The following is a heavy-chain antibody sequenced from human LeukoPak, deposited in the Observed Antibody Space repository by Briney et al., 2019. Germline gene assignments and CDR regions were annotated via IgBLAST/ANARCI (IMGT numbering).Heavy chain of an antibody. V-gene: IGHV3-9*01. CDR3: AKLSAGSENDY. J-gene: IGHJ4*02. Sequence: GGSLRLSCAASGFTFDGYAMHWVRQVPGKGPEWVAGINWNSGSIDYADSVKGRFTISRDNAKNYLYLQMNSLRSEDTALYYRAKLSAGSENDYWGQGTLVTVSS. D-gene: IGHD3-10*01. CDR1: GFTFDGYA. CDR2: INWNSGSI.